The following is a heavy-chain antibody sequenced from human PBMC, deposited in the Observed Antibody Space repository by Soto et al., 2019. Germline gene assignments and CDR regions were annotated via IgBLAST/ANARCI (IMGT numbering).Heavy chain of an antibody. CDR3: ARLGGTVYYYYYYGMAV. CDR2: ISGSGGST. J-gene: IGHJ6*04. D-gene: IGHD3-16*01. Sequence: GRALRLSCAAAGFTLSSYAMSWVRQAPGKGLEWVSAISGSGGSTYYADSVKGRFTISRDNSKNTLYLQMNSLRAEDTAVYYCARLGGTVYYYYYYGMAVCGKCTTVTVSA. V-gene: IGHV3-23*01. CDR1: GFTLSSYA.